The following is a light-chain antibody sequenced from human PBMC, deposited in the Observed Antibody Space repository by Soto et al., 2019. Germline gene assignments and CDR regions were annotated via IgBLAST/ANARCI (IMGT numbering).Light chain of an antibody. V-gene: IGKV3-20*01. J-gene: IGKJ4*01. CDR3: QQYGSSPPDT. Sequence: EIVLTQSPGTLSLSPGDRATLSCRASESVSSTYLAWYQQKPGQAPRLLIYGASSRASGIPVRFSGSGSGTDFTLTISRLEPEDFAVYYCQQYGSSPPDTFGGGTKVEIK. CDR2: GAS. CDR1: ESVSSTY.